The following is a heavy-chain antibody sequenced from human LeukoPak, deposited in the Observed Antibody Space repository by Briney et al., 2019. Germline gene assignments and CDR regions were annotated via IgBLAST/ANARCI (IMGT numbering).Heavy chain of an antibody. Sequence: GGSLRLSCAASKFTFSSYAMSWVRQAPGKGLEWVSGISGSGGSTSHADSVKGRFTISRDNSKNTLYLQMNSLRAEDTAVYYCAKASPGGYVDDAFDIWGQGTMVTVSS. J-gene: IGHJ3*02. D-gene: IGHD5-12*01. CDR2: ISGSGGST. V-gene: IGHV3-23*01. CDR3: AKASPGGYVDDAFDI. CDR1: KFTFSSYA.